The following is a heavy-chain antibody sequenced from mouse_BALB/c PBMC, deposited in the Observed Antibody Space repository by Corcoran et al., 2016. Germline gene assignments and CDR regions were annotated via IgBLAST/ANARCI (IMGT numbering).Heavy chain of an antibody. J-gene: IGHJ3*01. D-gene: IGHD1-1*01. CDR2: IDPANGNT. CDR1: GFNIKDTY. V-gene: IGHV14-3*02. Sequence: EVQLQQSGAELVKPGASVKLSCTASGFNIKDTYMHWVKQRPEQGLEWIGRIDPANGNTKYDPKFQGKATITADTSSNTAYLQLSSLTSEDTAVYYCAPYYGSSLAWFAYWGQGTLVTVSA. CDR3: APYYGSSLAWFAY.